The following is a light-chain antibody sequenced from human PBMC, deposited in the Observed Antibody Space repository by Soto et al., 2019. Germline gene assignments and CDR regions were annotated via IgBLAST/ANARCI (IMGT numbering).Light chain of an antibody. J-gene: IGKJ2*01. Sequence: DIQMTQSPSSLSASVGDRVTITCRASQSISSYLNWYQQKPGKAPKLLIYAASGLQSGVPSRFSASGSGTDFTLSISSLQPEDFAHYFCQQSYRIPQTFGQGTKLEIK. CDR1: QSISSY. CDR2: AAS. CDR3: QQSYRIPQT. V-gene: IGKV1-39*01.